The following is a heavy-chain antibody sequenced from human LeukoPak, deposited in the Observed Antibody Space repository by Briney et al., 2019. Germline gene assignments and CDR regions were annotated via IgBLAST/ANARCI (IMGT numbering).Heavy chain of an antibody. J-gene: IGHJ4*02. V-gene: IGHV4-59*01. CDR1: GGSISSYY. CDR3: ARAESRLGELSRD. Sequence: SESLSLTCTVSGGSISSYYWSWIRQPPGKGLEWIGYIYYSGSPNSNPSLKSRVTIAVDTSQNQFSLKLSSVTAADTAVYYCARAESRLGELSRDWGQGTQVTVSS. D-gene: IGHD3-10*01. CDR2: IYYSGSP.